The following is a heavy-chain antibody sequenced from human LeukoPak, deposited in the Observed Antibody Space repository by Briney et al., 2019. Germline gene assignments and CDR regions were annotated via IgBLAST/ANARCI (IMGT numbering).Heavy chain of an antibody. D-gene: IGHD5/OR15-5a*01. J-gene: IGHJ4*02. CDR3: AKGGLRSL. V-gene: IGHV3-30*18. Sequence: HSGGSLRLSCAASGFTFSSYGMHWVRQAPGKGLEWVAVISYDGSNKYYADSVKGRFTISRDNSKHTLFLQMNSLRAEDTAVYYCAKGGLRSLWGQGTLVTVSS. CDR1: GFTFSSYG. CDR2: ISYDGSNK.